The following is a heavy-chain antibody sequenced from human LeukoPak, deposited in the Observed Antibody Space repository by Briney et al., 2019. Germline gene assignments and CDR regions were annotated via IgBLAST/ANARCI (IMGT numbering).Heavy chain of an antibody. V-gene: IGHV1-69*05. D-gene: IGHD2-8*01. Sequence: ASVKVSCKASGGTFSSYAISWVRQAPGQGLEWMGGIIPIFGTANYAQKFQGRVTITTDESTSTAYMELSSLRSEDTAVYYCARSMSAAGHRYYYYYYMDVWGKGTTVTVAS. CDR3: ARSMSAAGHRYYYYYYMDV. CDR1: GGTFSSYA. J-gene: IGHJ6*03. CDR2: IIPIFGTA.